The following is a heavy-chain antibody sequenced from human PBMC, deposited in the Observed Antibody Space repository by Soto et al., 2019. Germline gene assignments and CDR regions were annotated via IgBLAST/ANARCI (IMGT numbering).Heavy chain of an antibody. CDR1: GGSISSSSYY. CDR3: ARQDIVVVVAATPYNYFDY. Sequence: QLQLQESGPGLVKPSETLSLTCTVSGGSISSSSYYWGWIRQPPGKGLEGIGSIYYSGSTYYNPSLKSRVTISVDTSKNQFSLKLSSVTAADTAVYYCARQDIVVVVAATPYNYFDYWGQGTLVTVSS. V-gene: IGHV4-39*01. D-gene: IGHD2-15*01. J-gene: IGHJ4*02. CDR2: IYYSGST.